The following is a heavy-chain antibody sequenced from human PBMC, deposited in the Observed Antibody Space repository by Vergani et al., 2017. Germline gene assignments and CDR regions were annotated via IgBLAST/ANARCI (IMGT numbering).Heavy chain of an antibody. CDR1: GFSFRNAW. J-gene: IGHJ6*02. D-gene: IGHD6-13*01. CDR2: IKSTFDRGTT. CDR3: ARFSSSWYFYGMDV. Sequence: EVQLVESGGGIVKPGGSLRLSCVASGFSFRNAWMNWVRRTPGKGLEWVGRIKSTFDRGTTDYAAAVKGRFTMSRDNAKNSLYLQMNSLRAEDTAVYYCARFSSSWYFYGMDVWGQGTTVTVSS. V-gene: IGHV3-15*07.